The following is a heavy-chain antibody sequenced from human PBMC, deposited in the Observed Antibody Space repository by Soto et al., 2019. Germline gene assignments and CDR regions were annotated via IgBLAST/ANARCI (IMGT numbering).Heavy chain of an antibody. Sequence: EVQLLESGGGWVQPGGSLRLSCAASGFTFSRFAMNWVRQAPGKGLEWVSGIGGSGGTTYYADSVKARFTISRDNSKNTLFLQMNSLRAEDTAVYYCAKDSLGDYYYYGLDVWGQGTTVTVSS. CDR1: GFTFSRFA. J-gene: IGHJ6*02. CDR2: IGGSGGTT. V-gene: IGHV3-23*01. D-gene: IGHD2-15*01. CDR3: AKDSLGDYYYYGLDV.